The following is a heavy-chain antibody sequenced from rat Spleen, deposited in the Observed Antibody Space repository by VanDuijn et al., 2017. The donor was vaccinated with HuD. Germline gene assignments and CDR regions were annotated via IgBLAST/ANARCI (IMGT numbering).Heavy chain of an antibody. V-gene: IGHV5-20*01. J-gene: IGHJ2*01. Sequence: EVQLVESGGGLVQPGRSLKLSCAASGFSFSNYDMAWVRQAPTKGLEWVASISPSGGSTYYPDSVKGRFTISRDNAKSSLYLQMDSLRSEDTATYYCTRGGNYDFDYWGQGVMVTVSS. CDR2: ISPSGGST. CDR3: TRGGNYDFDY. CDR1: GFSFSNYD. D-gene: IGHD1-10*01.